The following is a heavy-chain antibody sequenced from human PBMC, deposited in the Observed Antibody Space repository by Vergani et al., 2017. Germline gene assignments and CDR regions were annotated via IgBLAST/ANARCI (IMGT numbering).Heavy chain of an antibody. V-gene: IGHV3-21*01. D-gene: IGHD2-8*01. Sequence: EVQLVESGGGLLQPGRSLRLSCAASGFTFNEFAMHWVRQAPGKGLEWVASISGSSSYVFYRDSVEGRFTITRDNAKKSVYLQMNSLRAEDTAMYFCARGLWDCTHIRCSPPSYWGQGTQVTVSS. CDR3: ARGLWDCTHIRCSPPSY. CDR1: GFTFNEFA. J-gene: IGHJ4*02. CDR2: ISGSSSYV.